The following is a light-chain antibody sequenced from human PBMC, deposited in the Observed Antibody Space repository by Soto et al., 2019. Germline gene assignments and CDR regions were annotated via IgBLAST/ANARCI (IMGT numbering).Light chain of an antibody. V-gene: IGLV2-23*03. J-gene: IGLJ3*02. CDR2: EGS. CDR3: CSYAGSSTFHYWV. CDR1: SSDVGSYNL. Sequence: QSALTQPASVSGSPGQSITISCTGTSSDVGSYNLVSWYQQHPGKAPKLMIYEGSKRPSGVSNRFSGSKSGNTASLTISGLQAEDEADYYCCSYAGSSTFHYWVFGGGTKLTVL.